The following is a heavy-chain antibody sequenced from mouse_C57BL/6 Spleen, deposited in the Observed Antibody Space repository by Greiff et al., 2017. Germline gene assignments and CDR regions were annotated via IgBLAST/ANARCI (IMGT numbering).Heavy chain of an antibody. Sequence: EVQLQQSGAELVKPGASVKLSCTASGFNIKDYYMHWVKLRTEQGLGRIGRTDPEEGETKYAPKFQGKATKTADTSSNTAYLQLSSLTSEDTAVYYCARVTTVVSSFAYWCQGTTLTVSS. CDR2: TDPEEGET. J-gene: IGHJ2*01. CDR1: GFNIKDYY. V-gene: IGHV14-2*01. CDR3: ARVTTVVSSFAY. D-gene: IGHD1-1*01.